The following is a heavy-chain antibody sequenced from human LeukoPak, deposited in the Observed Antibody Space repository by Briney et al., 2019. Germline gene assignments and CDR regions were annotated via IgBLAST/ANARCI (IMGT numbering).Heavy chain of an antibody. Sequence: GGSLRLSCAASGITFSSYAMHWVRQAPGKGLEWVAVISYDGSNKYYADSVKGRFTISRDNSKNTLYLQMNTLRAEDTAVYYCAKDRGWALLIFDYWGQGNLVTVSS. J-gene: IGHJ4*02. CDR2: ISYDGSNK. V-gene: IGHV3-30*04. D-gene: IGHD1-26*01. CDR1: GITFSSYA. CDR3: AKDRGWALLIFDY.